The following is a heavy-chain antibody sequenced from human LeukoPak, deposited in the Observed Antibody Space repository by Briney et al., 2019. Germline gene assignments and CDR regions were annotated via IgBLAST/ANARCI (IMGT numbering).Heavy chain of an antibody. Sequence: PSETLSLTCTVSGGSMSSSSYYWGWIRQPPGKGLEWIGSIYYGGTAYYYPSLKSRVTISVDTSKNQFSLKLSSVTAADTAVYYCARDCLDSSDGGWFDPWGQGTLVTVSS. CDR3: ARDCLDSSDGGWFDP. CDR2: IYYGGTA. CDR1: GGSMSSSSYY. V-gene: IGHV4-39*07. D-gene: IGHD3-22*01. J-gene: IGHJ5*02.